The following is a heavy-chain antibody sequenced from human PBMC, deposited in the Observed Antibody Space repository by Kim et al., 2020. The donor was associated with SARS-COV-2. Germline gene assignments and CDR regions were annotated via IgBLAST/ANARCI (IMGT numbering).Heavy chain of an antibody. CDR2: IYYSGST. J-gene: IGHJ5*02. Sequence: SETLSLTCTVSGGSISSSSYYWGWIRQPPGKGLEWIGSIYYSGSTYYNPSLKSRVTISVDTSKNQFSLKLSSVTAADTAVYYCARRSLGGNWFDPWGQGTLVTVSS. V-gene: IGHV4-39*01. D-gene: IGHD3-16*01. CDR1: GGSISSSSYY. CDR3: ARRSLGGNWFDP.